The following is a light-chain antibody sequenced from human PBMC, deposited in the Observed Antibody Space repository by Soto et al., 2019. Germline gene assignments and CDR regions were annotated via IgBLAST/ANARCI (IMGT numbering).Light chain of an antibody. CDR1: QIIGTY. Sequence: DIQMTQSPSSLSASVGDRVTITCRASQIIGTYLNWYRQKSGKAPKLLIYAASNLQSGVPSRFSGSGSGTDFTLTISSLQPEDFATYYCQQSFTTPVTFGQGTKVDIK. J-gene: IGKJ1*01. CDR2: AAS. CDR3: QQSFTTPVT. V-gene: IGKV1-39*01.